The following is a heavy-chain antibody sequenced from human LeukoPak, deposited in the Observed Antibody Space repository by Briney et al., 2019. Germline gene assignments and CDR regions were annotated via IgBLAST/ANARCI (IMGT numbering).Heavy chain of an antibody. CDR3: ARTLGRAPGSYLGY. CDR2: MTPNSGNT. J-gene: IGHJ4*02. Sequence: ASVKVSCKASGYTFTSYDINWVRQATGQGLEWMGWMTPNSGNTGYAQKFQGRVTMTRNTSISTAYMELSSLRSEDTAVYYCARTLGRAPGSYLGYWGQGTLVTVSS. CDR1: GYTFTSYD. V-gene: IGHV1-8*01. D-gene: IGHD1-26*01.